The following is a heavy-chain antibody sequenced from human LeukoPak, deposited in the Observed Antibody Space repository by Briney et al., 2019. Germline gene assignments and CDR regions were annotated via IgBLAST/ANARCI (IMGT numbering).Heavy chain of an antibody. V-gene: IGHV4-61*08. Sequence: SETLSLTCTVSGDSVSSGGYHWSWLRQPPGTGLEWIGQIVNSGSANYNPSLKSRVTISLDTSKNQFSLKVRSVTIADTAVYYCARYPAGSGRSDRWGQGTLVTVSS. CDR3: ARYPAGSGRSDR. D-gene: IGHD3-10*01. CDR2: IVNSGSA. J-gene: IGHJ5*02. CDR1: GDSVSSGGYH.